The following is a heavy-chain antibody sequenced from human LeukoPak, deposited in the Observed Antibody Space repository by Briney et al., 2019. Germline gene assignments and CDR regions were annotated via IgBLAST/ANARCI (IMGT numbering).Heavy chain of an antibody. CDR1: GGSISSGGYY. CDR3: ARGYYYGSGSYRAPDY. J-gene: IGHJ4*02. V-gene: IGHV4-31*03. CDR2: IYYSGST. D-gene: IGHD3-10*01. Sequence: PSETLSLTCTVSGGSISSGGYYWSWIRQHPGKGLEWIGYIYYSGSTYYNPSLKSRVTISVDTSKNQFSLKLSSVTAADTAVYYCARGYYYGSGSYRAPDYWGQGTLVTVSS.